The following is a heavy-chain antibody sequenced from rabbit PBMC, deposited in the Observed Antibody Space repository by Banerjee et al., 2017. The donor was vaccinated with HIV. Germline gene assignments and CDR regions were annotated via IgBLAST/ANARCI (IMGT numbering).Heavy chain of an antibody. V-gene: IGHV1S47*01. J-gene: IGHJ3*01. Sequence: QEQLVESGGGLVQPGGSPKLSCKASGFDFSSYGVSWVRQAPGKGLEWIGYIDPVFGSTYYADGVNGRFPISSHNAQNTLYLQLNSLTAADTATYFCVRDPRHYVSGWGNRLDLWGQGTLVTVS. CDR3: VRDPRHYVSGWGNRLDL. CDR2: IDPVFGST. D-gene: IGHD4-1*01. CDR1: GFDFSSYG.